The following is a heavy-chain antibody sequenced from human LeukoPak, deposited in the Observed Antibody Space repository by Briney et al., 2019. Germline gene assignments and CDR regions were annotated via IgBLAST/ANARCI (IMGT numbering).Heavy chain of an antibody. J-gene: IGHJ4*02. Sequence: ASVKVSCKASGYTFTGYYMHWVRQAPGQGLEWMGWISAYNGNTNYAQKLQGRVTMTTDTSTSTAYMELRSLRSDDTAVYYCARSAAAGHFDYWGQGTLVTVSS. CDR1: GYTFTGYY. CDR2: ISAYNGNT. CDR3: ARSAAAGHFDY. V-gene: IGHV1-18*04. D-gene: IGHD6-13*01.